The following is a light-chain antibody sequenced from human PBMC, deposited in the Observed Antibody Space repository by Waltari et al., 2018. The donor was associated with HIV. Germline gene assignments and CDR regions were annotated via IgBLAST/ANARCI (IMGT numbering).Light chain of an antibody. CDR1: SSHIGAGYD. CDR2: GNS. V-gene: IGLV1-40*01. CDR3: QSYDSSLSGSGVV. Sequence: QSVLTQPPSVSGAPGQRVTISCTGRSSHIGAGYDVHWYQQLPGTAPKLLIYGNSNRPSGVPDRFSGSKSGTSASLAITGLQAEDEADYYCQSYDSSLSGSGVVFGGGTKLTVL. J-gene: IGLJ2*01.